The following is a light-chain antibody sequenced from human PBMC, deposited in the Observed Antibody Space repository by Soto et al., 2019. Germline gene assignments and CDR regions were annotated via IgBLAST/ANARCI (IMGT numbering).Light chain of an antibody. CDR2: ATS. V-gene: IGKV1-27*01. J-gene: IGKJ1*01. Sequence: DIQMTQSPSSLSASVGDRVTITCRASQGISKFLAWYQQKPGKVPRLLIYATSTLESGVPSRFSGSGTWTDFILTISSLQPEDVAVYYCQNYKDAPWTFGQGTKVESK. CDR3: QNYKDAPWT. CDR1: QGISKF.